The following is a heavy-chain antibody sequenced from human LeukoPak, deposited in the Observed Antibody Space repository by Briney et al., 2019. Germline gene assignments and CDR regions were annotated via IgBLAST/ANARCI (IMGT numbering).Heavy chain of an antibody. V-gene: IGHV1-8*03. CDR2: MNPNSGNT. D-gene: IGHD3-10*01. CDR1: GYTFTSYD. J-gene: IGHJ6*03. Sequence: ASVKVSCKASGYTFTSYDINWVRQATGQGLEWMGWMNPNSGNTGYAQKFQGRVTITRNTSISTAYMELSSLRSEDTAVYYCASSPGDYNYMDVWGKGTTVTVSS. CDR3: ASSPGDYNYMDV.